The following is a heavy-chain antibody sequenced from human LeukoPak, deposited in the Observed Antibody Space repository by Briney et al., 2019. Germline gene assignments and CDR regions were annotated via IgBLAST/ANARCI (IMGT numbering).Heavy chain of an antibody. CDR3: ARKGSARNYCDY. CDR2: IDWDGDK. D-gene: IGHD6-19*01. Sequence: SGPTLVHPRQPLTLTCTFSGFSLSTSGMGGSWIRQPPGKALEWLALIDWDGDKWYSTSLKTRLTISNDTSKNQVVLTMTNMDPVDTATYYCARKGSARNYCDYWGQGALVTVSS. CDR1: GFSLSTSGMG. V-gene: IGHV2-70*01. J-gene: IGHJ4*02.